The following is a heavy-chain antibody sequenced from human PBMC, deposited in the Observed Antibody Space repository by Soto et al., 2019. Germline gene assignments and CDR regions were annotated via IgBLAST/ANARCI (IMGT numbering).Heavy chain of an antibody. D-gene: IGHD3-3*01. J-gene: IGHJ6*03. Sequence: PGESLKISCKGSGYSFTSYWIGWVRQMPGKGLEWMGIIYPGDSDTRYSPSFQGQVTISADKSISTAYLQWSSLKASDTAMYYCARRNDFWSGYPDYYYYMDVWGKGTTVTVSS. CDR1: GYSFTSYW. CDR2: IYPGDSDT. V-gene: IGHV5-51*01. CDR3: ARRNDFWSGYPDYYYYMDV.